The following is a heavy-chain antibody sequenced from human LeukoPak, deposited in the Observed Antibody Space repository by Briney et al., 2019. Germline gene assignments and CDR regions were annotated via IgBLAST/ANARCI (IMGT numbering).Heavy chain of an antibody. CDR3: AKEFPLAINPTYGDY. CDR1: GFTISNYG. Sequence: GGSLRLSCEVSGFTISNYGMHWVRQAPGKGLEWVAMISHDGSVDYYVDSVRGRLTISRDNSKNTLYLQMNSLRAEDTAVYYCAKEFPLAINPTYGDYWGQGTLVTVSS. CDR2: ISHDGSVD. J-gene: IGHJ4*02. V-gene: IGHV3-30*18. D-gene: IGHD2-2*02.